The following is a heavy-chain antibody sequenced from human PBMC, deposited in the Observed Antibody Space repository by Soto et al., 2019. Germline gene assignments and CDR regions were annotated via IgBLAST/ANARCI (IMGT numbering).Heavy chain of an antibody. D-gene: IGHD1-1*01. CDR1: GVSISSHY. J-gene: IGHJ3*02. CDR2: IYYSGST. CDR3: ARGDNDDIWIGQAPDDAFDM. Sequence: QVQLQESGPGLVKPSETLSLTCTVSGVSISSHYWNWIRQTPGKGLEWIGCIYYSGSTYYNPSLKSRVTRSLDTSKKQFSLKLTSVTAADTAVYYCARGDNDDIWIGQAPDDAFDMWGQGTKVTVSS. V-gene: IGHV4-59*11.